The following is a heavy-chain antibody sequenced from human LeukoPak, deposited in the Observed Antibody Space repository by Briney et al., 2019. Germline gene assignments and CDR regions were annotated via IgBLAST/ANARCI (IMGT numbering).Heavy chain of an antibody. CDR2: ISSDGSTI. V-gene: IGHV3-48*01. Sequence: PGGSLRLSCAASGFTFSSYAMNWVRQAPGKGLEWLSYISSDGSTIYYADSVKGRITISRDNARKSLYLQMNSLRAEDTAVYYCVPQKGYGGNPLDYWGHGTLVTVST. J-gene: IGHJ4*01. CDR3: VPQKGYGGNPLDY. D-gene: IGHD4-23*01. CDR1: GFTFSSYA.